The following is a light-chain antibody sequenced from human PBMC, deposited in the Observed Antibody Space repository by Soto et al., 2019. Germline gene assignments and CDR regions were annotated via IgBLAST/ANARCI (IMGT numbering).Light chain of an antibody. CDR2: GAS. Sequence: EIVMTQSPATLSVSPGERATLSCRASQSVNINLAWYQQKPGQAPRLLIFGASSRANGIPARFSGSGSGTEFTLTISNLRTEDFAVYYCQQYNKWPRTFGQGTKVEIK. CDR3: QQYNKWPRT. V-gene: IGKV3-15*01. CDR1: QSVNIN. J-gene: IGKJ1*01.